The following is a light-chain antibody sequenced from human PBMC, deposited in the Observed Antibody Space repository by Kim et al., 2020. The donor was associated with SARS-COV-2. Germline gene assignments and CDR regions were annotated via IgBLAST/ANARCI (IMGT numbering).Light chain of an antibody. Sequence: EIVLTQSPRTLSLSPGERATLSCRASQSVSSTYLAWYQQKPGQAPRLLIYGASSRATGIPDRFSGSGSGTDFTLTISRLEPEDFAVYYCQQYGRSRVTFGPGTKVDIK. J-gene: IGKJ3*01. CDR2: GAS. CDR1: QSVSSTY. V-gene: IGKV3-20*01. CDR3: QQYGRSRVT.